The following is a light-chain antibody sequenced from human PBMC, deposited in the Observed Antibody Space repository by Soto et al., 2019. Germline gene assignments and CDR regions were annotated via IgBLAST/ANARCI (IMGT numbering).Light chain of an antibody. J-gene: IGKJ5*01. CDR3: QQYYSYPIT. V-gene: IGKV1-8*01. CDR1: QGISSY. Sequence: IQMTQSPSSLSASTGDRVTITCRASQGISSYLAWYQQKPGKAPKLLIYAASTLQSGVPSRFSGSGSGTDFTLTISCLQSEDFATYYCQQYYSYPITFGQGTRLEI. CDR2: AAS.